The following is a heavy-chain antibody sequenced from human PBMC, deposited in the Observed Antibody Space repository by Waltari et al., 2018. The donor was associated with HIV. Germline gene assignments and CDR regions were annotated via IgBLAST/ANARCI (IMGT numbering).Heavy chain of an antibody. CDR3: TRDVIAARPDPNWFDP. CDR2: IRSKAYGGTT. J-gene: IGHJ5*02. V-gene: IGHV3-49*03. Sequence: EVQLVESGGGLVQPGRYLRLPCTASGFTFGDYSMSLFRQAPGKGLDRVGFIRSKAYGGTTEYAASVKGRFTISRDDSKSIAYLQMNSLKTEDTAVYYCTRDVIAARPDPNWFDPWGQGTLVTVSS. D-gene: IGHD6-6*01. CDR1: GFTFGDYS.